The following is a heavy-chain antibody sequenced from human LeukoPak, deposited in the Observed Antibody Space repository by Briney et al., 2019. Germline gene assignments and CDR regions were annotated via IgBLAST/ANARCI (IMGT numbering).Heavy chain of an antibody. CDR3: AREYRHQPD. CDR2: MNPNSGNT. CDR1: GYTFTSYD. V-gene: IGHV1-8*01. D-gene: IGHD5-12*01. Sequence: GASVKVSCKASGYTFTSYDINWLRQASGQGLEWMGWMNPNSGNTGYAQKFQGRFTMTWDTSITIAYMELSSLRSEDTAVYYCAREYRHQPDWGQGTLVTVSS. J-gene: IGHJ4*02.